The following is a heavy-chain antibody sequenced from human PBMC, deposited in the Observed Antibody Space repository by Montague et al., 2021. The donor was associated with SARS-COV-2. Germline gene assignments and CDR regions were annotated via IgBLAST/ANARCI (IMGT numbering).Heavy chain of an antibody. Sequence: SETLSLTCSVSGDSISRSHYFWAWIRQPPGMGLEWIGSIYFTGKTYYXXSLKSRVTISIDTSKNHFSLRLSSVTAADSAVFYCARWGLNNAFDIWGLGTMITIS. CDR2: IYFTGKT. CDR3: ARWGLNNAFDI. V-gene: IGHV4-39*02. CDR1: GDSISRSHYF. D-gene: IGHD1/OR15-1a*01. J-gene: IGHJ3*02.